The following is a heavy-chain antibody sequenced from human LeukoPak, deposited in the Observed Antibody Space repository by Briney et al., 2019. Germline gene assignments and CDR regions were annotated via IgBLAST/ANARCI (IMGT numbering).Heavy chain of an antibody. CDR2: ISSRSTYT. D-gene: IGHD3-22*01. Sequence: GGSLRLSCAASGFTFSSYSMNWVHQAPGKGLEWVSCISSRSTYTYYADSVKGRFTSSRDNAKNSLYLQMNSLRAEDTAVYYCAKGYHDSGGSWTPSDFWGQGTLVTVSS. CDR3: AKGYHDSGGSWTPSDF. V-gene: IGHV3-21*01. CDR1: GFTFSSYS. J-gene: IGHJ4*02.